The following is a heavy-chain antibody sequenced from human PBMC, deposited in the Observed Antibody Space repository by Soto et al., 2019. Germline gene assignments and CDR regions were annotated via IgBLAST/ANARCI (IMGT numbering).Heavy chain of an antibody. J-gene: IGHJ3*02. Sequence: SETLSLTCTVSGGSISSGGYYWSWIRQHPGKGLEWIGYIYYSGSTYYNPSLKSRVTISVDTSKNQFSLKLSSVTAADTAVYYCARDHLPGTVGHAFDIWGQGTMVTVSS. CDR3: ARDHLPGTVGHAFDI. D-gene: IGHD1-1*01. V-gene: IGHV4-31*03. CDR1: GGSISSGGYY. CDR2: IYYSGST.